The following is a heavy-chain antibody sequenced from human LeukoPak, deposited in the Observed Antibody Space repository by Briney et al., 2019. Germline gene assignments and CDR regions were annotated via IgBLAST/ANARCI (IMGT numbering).Heavy chain of an antibody. Sequence: PSETLSLTCSVSGGSISSYYWSWLRQPPGQGLVGIGYIYYGGSTNYIPSLKSRVTISVDTSKNQFSLKLSSVTAADTAVYTCAAGGCFYWGQGTLVTVSS. CDR3: AAGGCFY. J-gene: IGHJ4*02. D-gene: IGHD1-26*01. CDR1: GGSISSYY. CDR2: IYYGGST. V-gene: IGHV4-59*01.